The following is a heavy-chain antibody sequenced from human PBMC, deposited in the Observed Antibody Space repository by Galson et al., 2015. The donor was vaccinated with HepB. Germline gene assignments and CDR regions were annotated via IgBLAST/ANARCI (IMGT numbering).Heavy chain of an antibody. V-gene: IGHV3-15*01. Sequence: SLRLSCAASGFTFSNAWMSWVRQAPGKGLEWVGRIKSKTDGGTTDYAAPVKGRFTISRDDSKNTLYLQMNSLKTEDTAVYYCENSWFGEFGMDVWGQGTTLTVSS. J-gene: IGHJ6*02. CDR3: ENSWFGEFGMDV. CDR2: IKSKTDGGTT. D-gene: IGHD3-10*01. CDR1: GFTFSNAW.